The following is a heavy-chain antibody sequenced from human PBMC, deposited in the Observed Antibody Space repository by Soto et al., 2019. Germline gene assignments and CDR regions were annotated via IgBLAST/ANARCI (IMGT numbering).Heavy chain of an antibody. CDR3: AKSLLFVDHAYMDV. CDR2: IIPIQGKA. V-gene: IGHV1-69*02. CDR1: GGSFTSYS. D-gene: IGHD2-21*01. Sequence: QVQLVQSGAELKKPGSSVKVSCEASGGSFTSYSFTWVRQAPGQGLEWMGRIIPIQGKANYALKFQDRVTITADRSTRTAYMELRSLRPEDTAVYYCAKSLLFVDHAYMDVWGKGTTVTVSS. J-gene: IGHJ6*03.